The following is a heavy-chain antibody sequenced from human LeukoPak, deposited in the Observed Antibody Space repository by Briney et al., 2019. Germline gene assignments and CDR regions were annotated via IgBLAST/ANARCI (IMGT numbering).Heavy chain of an antibody. CDR3: ARSTGSTMFIDY. Sequence: SETLSLTCTVSGGSISPYYWSWIRQPPGKGLDWLGYIYYSGNTDYNPSLKSRVAISVDTSKNQFSLKLSSVTAADTAVYYSARSTGSTMFIDYWGQGTQVTVSS. CDR1: GGSISPYY. V-gene: IGHV4-59*01. CDR2: IYYSGNT. D-gene: IGHD3-10*02. J-gene: IGHJ4*02.